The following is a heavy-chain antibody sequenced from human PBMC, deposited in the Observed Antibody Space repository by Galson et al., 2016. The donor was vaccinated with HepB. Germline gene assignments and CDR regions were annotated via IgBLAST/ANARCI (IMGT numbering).Heavy chain of an antibody. CDR3: ASQQKMSTIYWYFDL. CDR1: GDSISSGGFY. V-gene: IGHV4-31*03. J-gene: IGHJ2*01. CDR2: IYYSGAT. Sequence: TLSLTCTVSGDSISSGGFYWSWIRQHPGKGLEWIGYIYYSGATYYNPSLKSRVTISVDTSKNQFSLKLSSVTAADTAVYYCASQQKMSTIYWYFDLWGRGTLVTVSS. D-gene: IGHD5-24*01.